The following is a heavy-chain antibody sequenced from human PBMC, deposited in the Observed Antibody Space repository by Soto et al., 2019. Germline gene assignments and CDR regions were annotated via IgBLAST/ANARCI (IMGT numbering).Heavy chain of an antibody. V-gene: IGHV3-30-3*01. J-gene: IGHJ6*02. D-gene: IGHD3-3*01. CDR2: ISYDGSNK. CDR3: ARDLHYDFWSGYYEAYYYGMDV. CDR1: GFTFSSYA. Sequence: QVQLVESGGGVVQPGRSLRLSCAASGFTFSSYAMHWVRQAPGKGLEWVAVISYDGSNKYYADFVKGRFTISRDNSKNTLYLQMNSLRAEDTAVYYCARDLHYDFWSGYYEAYYYGMDVWGQGTTVTVSS.